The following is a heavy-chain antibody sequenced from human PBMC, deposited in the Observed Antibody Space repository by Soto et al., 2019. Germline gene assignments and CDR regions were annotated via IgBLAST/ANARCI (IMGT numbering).Heavy chain of an antibody. J-gene: IGHJ4*02. CDR2: INTYNGNT. Sequence: QVQLVQSGPEVKKPGASVKVSCKTSGYTFFNYAITWVRQAPGQGLEWMGWINTYNGNTNYAENRQGRFTMTTVTSTSTAYMALRSLRSDDTAGYYCAESPRGEMATDWGQGSLVTVSS. CDR1: GYTFFNYA. V-gene: IGHV1-18*01. D-gene: IGHD5-12*01. CDR3: AESPRGEMATD.